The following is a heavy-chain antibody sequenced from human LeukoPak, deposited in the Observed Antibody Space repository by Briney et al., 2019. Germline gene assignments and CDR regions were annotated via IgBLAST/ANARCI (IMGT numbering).Heavy chain of an antibody. Sequence: PGGSLRLSCAASGFTFSSYAMHWVRQAPGKGLEWVAVISYDGSNKYYADSVKGRFTISRDNSKNTLYLQMNSLRAEDTAVYYCARIGSSGSYRSDYGMDVWGQGTTVTVSS. CDR2: ISYDGSNK. J-gene: IGHJ6*02. V-gene: IGHV3-30-3*01. CDR3: ARIGSSGSYRSDYGMDV. CDR1: GFTFSSYA. D-gene: IGHD3-10*01.